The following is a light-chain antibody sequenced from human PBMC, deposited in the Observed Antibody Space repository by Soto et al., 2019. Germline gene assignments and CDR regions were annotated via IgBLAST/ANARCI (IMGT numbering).Light chain of an antibody. J-gene: IGLJ2*01. V-gene: IGLV1-36*01. CDR1: NSNIGSNA. Sequence: QPVLIQPPSVSEAPRQRVAISCSGGNSNIGSNAVNWYQQLPGKAPKLLIYYDDVLASGVSDRFSGSKSGASASLAISGLQSDDEADYYCAAWDDRLRGVVFGGGTKLTVL. CDR2: YDD. CDR3: AAWDDRLRGVV.